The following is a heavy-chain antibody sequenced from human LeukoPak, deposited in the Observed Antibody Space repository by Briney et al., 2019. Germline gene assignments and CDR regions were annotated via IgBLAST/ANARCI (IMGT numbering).Heavy chain of an antibody. CDR1: GFTLTTYW. CDR2: INSDGKIR. J-gene: IGHJ3*02. CDR3: VRDAGHDAFDI. Sequence: PGGSLRLSCAASGFTLTTYWMHWVRPAPGKGLVWVSRINSDGKIRTYADSVKGRLTISGDYAKNTLYLQMNSLRAEDTAVYYCVRDAGHDAFDIWGQGTTVTVSS. V-gene: IGHV3-74*01.